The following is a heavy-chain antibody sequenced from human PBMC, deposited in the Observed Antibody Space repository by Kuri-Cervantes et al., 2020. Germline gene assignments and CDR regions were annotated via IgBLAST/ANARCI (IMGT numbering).Heavy chain of an antibody. J-gene: IGHJ3*02. CDR3: ARTNDAFDI. CDR2: IYYSGST. Sequence: SETLSLTCTVSGGSISSSSYYWGWIRQPPGKGLEWIGSIYYSGSTYYNPSLKSRVTISVDTSKNQFSLKLSSVTAADTAVYYCARTNDAFDIWGQGTTVTVSS. V-gene: IGHV4-39*07. CDR1: GGSISSSSYY.